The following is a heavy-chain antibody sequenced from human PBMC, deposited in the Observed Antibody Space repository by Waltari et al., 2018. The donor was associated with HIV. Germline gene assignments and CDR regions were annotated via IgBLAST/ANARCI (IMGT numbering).Heavy chain of an antibody. CDR1: GDTFSRYS. J-gene: IGHJ6*02. Sequence: QVQLEQSGAEMKRPGSSVKVSCKASGDTFSRYSIHWVRQAPGQGLEWMGRFIPMFRIENYAQKFQGRVSITADKSRATAYLELSGLRSDDTAVYFCATEVVNNIGAHNEHALDVWGQGTTVTVSS. D-gene: IGHD2-15*01. CDR2: FIPMFRIE. V-gene: IGHV1-69*04. CDR3: ATEVVNNIGAHNEHALDV.